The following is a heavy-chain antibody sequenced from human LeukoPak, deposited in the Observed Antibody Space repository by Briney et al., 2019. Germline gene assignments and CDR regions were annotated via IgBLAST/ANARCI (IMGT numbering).Heavy chain of an antibody. CDR2: IYYSGST. CDR3: ARDSSGYSVDAFDI. CDR1: GFTFSSYA. Sequence: GSLRLSCAASGFTFSSYAMSWVRQPPGKGLEWIASIYYSGSTNYNPSLKSRVTISVDTSKNQFSLKLSSVTAADTAVYYCARDSSGYSVDAFDIWGQGTMDTVSS. V-gene: IGHV4-59*12. D-gene: IGHD3-22*01. J-gene: IGHJ3*02.